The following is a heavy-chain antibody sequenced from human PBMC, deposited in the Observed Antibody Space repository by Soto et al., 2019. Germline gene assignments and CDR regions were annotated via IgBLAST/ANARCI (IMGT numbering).Heavy chain of an antibody. CDR1: GASISSYY. CDR3: AREYPVQCAYFDY. V-gene: IGHV4-59*12. J-gene: IGHJ4*02. CDR2: MYYSGNA. D-gene: IGHD6-19*01. Sequence: QVQLQESGPGLVKPSETLSLTCTVSGASISSYYWSWIRQSPGKGLEWIGYMYYSGNANYNPSVTSRITNSVDRSRGQFSRNLISVTASDPAVDDCAREYPVQCAYFDYWGQGMLVAVSS.